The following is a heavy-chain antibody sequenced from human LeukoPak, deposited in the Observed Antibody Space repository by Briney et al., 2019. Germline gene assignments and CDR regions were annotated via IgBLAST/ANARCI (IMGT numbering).Heavy chain of an antibody. CDR2: INPNSGGT. Sequence: GASLKVSCKASGYTFTGYFMHWVRQAPGQGVEWMGWINPNSGGTTYAQKFQGRVAMTRDTSISTAYMELSRLRSDDTAVYYCATRKGAPRSHDAFDIWGQGTMVTVSS. CDR3: ATRKGAPRSHDAFDI. V-gene: IGHV1-2*02. D-gene: IGHD1-26*01. CDR1: GYTFTGYF. J-gene: IGHJ3*02.